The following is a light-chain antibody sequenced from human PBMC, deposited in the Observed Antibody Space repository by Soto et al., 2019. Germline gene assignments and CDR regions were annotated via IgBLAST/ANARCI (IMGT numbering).Light chain of an antibody. CDR3: KQRSNWPPIT. V-gene: IGKV3-15*01. Sequence: DIAMTQSPATLSVSPGEGANLXCRASQSVSSHLAWYQQTAGKSPRLLISGTSTRATGIQARLSGSGSGKDFTLNISSLEAEDFAVYYCKQRSNWPPITFGQGTRLEIK. CDR1: QSVSSH. CDR2: GTS. J-gene: IGKJ5*01.